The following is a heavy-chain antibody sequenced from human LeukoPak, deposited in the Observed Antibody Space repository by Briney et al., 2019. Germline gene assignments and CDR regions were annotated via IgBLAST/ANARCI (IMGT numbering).Heavy chain of an antibody. Sequence: HPGRSLRLSCAASGFTFNSYAMSWVRQAPGKGLERVSSISVSGGITYYADSVKGRFTISRDNSKNMLYLQMNSLRAEDTAVYYCAKYKEMATTRQAFDIWGQGTMVTVSS. CDR2: ISVSGGIT. D-gene: IGHD5-24*01. V-gene: IGHV3-23*01. J-gene: IGHJ3*02. CDR1: GFTFNSYA. CDR3: AKYKEMATTRQAFDI.